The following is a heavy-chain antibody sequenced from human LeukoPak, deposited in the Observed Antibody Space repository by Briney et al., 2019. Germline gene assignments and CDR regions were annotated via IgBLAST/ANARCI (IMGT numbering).Heavy chain of an antibody. V-gene: IGHV3-30*02. CDR2: IRYDGSNK. CDR1: GFTFSSYG. D-gene: IGHD1-7*01. Sequence: GGSLRLSCAASGFTFSSYGMHWVRQAPGKGLEWVAFIRYDGSNKYYADSVKGRFTISRDNSKNTLYLQMNSLRAEDTAVYYCAKDRGNWNFESAFDYWGQGTLVTVSS. CDR3: AKDRGNWNFESAFDY. J-gene: IGHJ4*02.